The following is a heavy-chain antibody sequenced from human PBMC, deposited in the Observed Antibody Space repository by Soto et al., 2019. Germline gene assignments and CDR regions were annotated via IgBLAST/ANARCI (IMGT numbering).Heavy chain of an antibody. CDR1: GGSISNYY. Sequence: PSETLSLTCTVSGGSISNYYWSWIRQPPGKGLEWIGYIYYSGSTKYNPSLKSRVSISVDTSKNKFSLKLDSVTAADTAVYYCAKIGGFYGSGSTYNRFDPWGQGALVTVSS. CDR3: AKIGGFYGSGSTYNRFDP. CDR2: IYYSGST. D-gene: IGHD3-10*01. V-gene: IGHV4-59*01. J-gene: IGHJ5*02.